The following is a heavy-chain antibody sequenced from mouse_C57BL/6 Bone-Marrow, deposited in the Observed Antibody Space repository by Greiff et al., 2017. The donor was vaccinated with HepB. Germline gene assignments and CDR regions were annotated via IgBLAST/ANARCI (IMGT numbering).Heavy chain of an antibody. CDR1: GFTFSSYA. CDR3: ARDRYDWYFDV. Sequence: EVKVVESGGGLVKPGGSLKLSCAASGFTFSSYAMSWVRQTPEKRLEWVATISDGGSYTYYPDNVKGRFTISRDNAKNNLYLQMSHLKSEDTAMYYCARDRYDWYFDVWGTGTTVTVSS. D-gene: IGHD1-1*01. V-gene: IGHV5-4*01. J-gene: IGHJ1*03. CDR2: ISDGGSYT.